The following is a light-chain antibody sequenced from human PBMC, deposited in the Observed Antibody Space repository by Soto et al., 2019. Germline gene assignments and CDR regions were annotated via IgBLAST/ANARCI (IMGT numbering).Light chain of an antibody. CDR2: VDSDGSH. CDR3: QTWGTGTRV. V-gene: IGLV4-69*01. J-gene: IGLJ3*02. Sequence: QSVLTQAPSASASLGASVKLTRTLSSGHSSYAIAWHQQQPEKGPRYLMKVDSDGSHNKGDGIPDRFSGSSSGSERYLTISSLQSEDEADSYCQTWGTGTRVFGGGTKLTVL. CDR1: SGHSSYA.